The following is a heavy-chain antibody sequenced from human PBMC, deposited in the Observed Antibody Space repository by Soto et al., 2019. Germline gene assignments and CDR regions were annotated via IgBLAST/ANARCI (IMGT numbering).Heavy chain of an antibody. CDR2: MNPNSGNT. D-gene: IGHD1-1*01. J-gene: IGHJ6*03. Sequence: ASVKVSCKASGYTFTSYDINWVRQATGQGLEWMGWMNPNSGNTGYAQKFQGRVTMTRNTSISTAYMELSSLRSEDTAVYYCATSNWNDGHYYYMDVWGKGTTVTVSS. CDR1: GYTFTSYD. CDR3: ATSNWNDGHYYYMDV. V-gene: IGHV1-8*01.